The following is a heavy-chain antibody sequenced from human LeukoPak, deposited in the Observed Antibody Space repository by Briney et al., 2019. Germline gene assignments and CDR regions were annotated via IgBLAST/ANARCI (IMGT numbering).Heavy chain of an antibody. CDR3: AREAGSGSYNDYYYYMDV. Sequence: ASVKVSCKASGYTFTSYDINWVRQAPGPGLEWMGGIIPIFGTANYAQKFQGRVTITTDESTSTAYMELSSLRSDDTAVYYCAREAGSGSYNDYYYYMDVWGKGTTVTVSS. V-gene: IGHV1-69*05. CDR1: GYTFTSYD. CDR2: IIPIFGTA. D-gene: IGHD3-10*01. J-gene: IGHJ6*03.